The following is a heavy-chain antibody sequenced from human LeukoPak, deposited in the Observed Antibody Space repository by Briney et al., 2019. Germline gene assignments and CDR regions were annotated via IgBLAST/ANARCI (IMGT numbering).Heavy chain of an antibody. CDR2: ISNSGDAT. V-gene: IGHV3-23*01. Sequence: GGSLRLSCAASGFTFSDYGMSWVRQVPGQGLEWVSTISNSGDATYYADSVRGRFSISRDNSKKTLFLQMSSLRAEDAAIYYCAKSGPYYFQYWGQGTLVTVSS. CDR3: AKSGPYYFQY. CDR1: GFTFSDYG. J-gene: IGHJ4*02.